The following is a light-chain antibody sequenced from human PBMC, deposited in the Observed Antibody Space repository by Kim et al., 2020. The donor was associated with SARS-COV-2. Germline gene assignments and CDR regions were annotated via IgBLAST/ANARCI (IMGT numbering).Light chain of an antibody. V-gene: IGLV3-27*01. J-gene: IGLJ2*01. CDR1: VLAKKY. CDR3: YSAADNNVI. Sequence: SVYTGQTARTTCSGDVLAKKYVRWLQQKPGQAPVLVIHKDTERPSGIPERFSGSSSGTTVTLPINGAQVEDKADYYCYSAADNNVIFGGGTQLTVL. CDR2: KDT.